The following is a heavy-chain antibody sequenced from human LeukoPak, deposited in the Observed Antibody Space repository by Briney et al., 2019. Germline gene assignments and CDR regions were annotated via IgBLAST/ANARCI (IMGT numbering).Heavy chain of an antibody. D-gene: IGHD1-7*01. Sequence: GGSLRLSCAASGFTSSSYWMSWVRQAPGKGLEWVANIKKDGSEKYYVDSVKGRFTISRDNAKTSLYLQMNSLRAEDTAVYYCARSIRKGRYNWNYPVDYWGQGTLVTVSS. J-gene: IGHJ4*02. V-gene: IGHV3-7*01. CDR1: GFTSSSYW. CDR2: IKKDGSEK. CDR3: ARSIRKGRYNWNYPVDY.